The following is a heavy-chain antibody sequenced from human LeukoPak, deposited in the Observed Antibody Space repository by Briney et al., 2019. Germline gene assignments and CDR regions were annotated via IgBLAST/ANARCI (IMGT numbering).Heavy chain of an antibody. Sequence: ASVKVSCKASGYTFTSYGISWVRQAPGQGLEWMGWISAYNGNTNYAQKLQGRVTMTTDTSTSTAYMELSRLRSDDTAVYYCAREHCSSTSCYSPSYYYGMDVWGQGTTVTVSS. J-gene: IGHJ6*02. CDR2: ISAYNGNT. V-gene: IGHV1-18*01. CDR1: GYTFTSYG. D-gene: IGHD2-2*02. CDR3: AREHCSSTSCYSPSYYYGMDV.